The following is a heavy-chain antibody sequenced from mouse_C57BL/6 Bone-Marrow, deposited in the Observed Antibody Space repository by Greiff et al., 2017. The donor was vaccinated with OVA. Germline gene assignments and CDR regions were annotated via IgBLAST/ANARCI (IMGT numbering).Heavy chain of an antibody. V-gene: IGHV1-76*01. CDR2: IYPGSGNT. Sequence: QVQLQQSGAELVRPGASVKLSCKASGYTFTDYYINWVKQRPGQGLEWIARIYPGSGNTYYNEKFKGKATLTAEKSSSTACMQLSSLTSEDSAVYFCARDLNYYGSSLYYFDYWGQGTTLTVSS. D-gene: IGHD1-1*01. CDR3: ARDLNYYGSSLYYFDY. J-gene: IGHJ2*01. CDR1: GYTFTDYY.